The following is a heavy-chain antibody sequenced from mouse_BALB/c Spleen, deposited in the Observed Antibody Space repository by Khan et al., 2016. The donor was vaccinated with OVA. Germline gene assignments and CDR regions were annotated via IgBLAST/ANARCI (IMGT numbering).Heavy chain of an antibody. CDR1: GYTFTDYV. J-gene: IGHJ2*02. Sequence: QIQLVQPGPELKKPGETVKISCKASGYTFTDYVMNWVKQSPGKGLKWMGWINTYTGKPTYADDFKGRFAFSLETSASTAELQINSRRNEYTATNFCTKYPREYWGQGTSLTVSS. V-gene: IGHV9-3-1*01. CDR2: INTYTGKP. CDR3: TKYPREY.